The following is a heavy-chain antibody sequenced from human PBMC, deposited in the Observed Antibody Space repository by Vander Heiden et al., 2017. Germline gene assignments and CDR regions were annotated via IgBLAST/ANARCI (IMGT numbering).Heavy chain of an antibody. V-gene: IGHV3-23*01. D-gene: IGHD6-6*01. CDR3: AKDLEYSSSSDPYFDY. J-gene: IGHJ4*02. CDR2: SRGSGGST. Sequence: EVQLLESGGGLVQPGGSLRLSCAASGFTFSSYAMSWVRQAPGKGLEWVSASRGSGGSTYYADSVKGRFTISRDNSKNTLYLQMNSLRAEDTAVYYCAKDLEYSSSSDPYFDYWGQGTLVTVSS. CDR1: GFTFSSYA.